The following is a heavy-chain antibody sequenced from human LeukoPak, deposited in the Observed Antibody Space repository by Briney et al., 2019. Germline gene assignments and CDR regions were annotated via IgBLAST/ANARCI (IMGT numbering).Heavy chain of an antibody. J-gene: IGHJ4*02. V-gene: IGHV1-24*01. Sequence: ASVKVSCKVSGYTLTELSMHWVRQAPGKGLEWMGGFEPEDGETIYAQKFQGRVTMTEDTSTDTAYMELSSLRSEDTAVYYCATPSTGYSSSWYPAYFDYWGQGTLVTVSS. CDR1: GYTLTELS. CDR3: ATPSTGYSSSWYPAYFDY. CDR2: FEPEDGET. D-gene: IGHD6-13*01.